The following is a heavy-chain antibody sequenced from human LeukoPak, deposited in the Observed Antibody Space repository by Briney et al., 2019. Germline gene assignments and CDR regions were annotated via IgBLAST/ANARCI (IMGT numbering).Heavy chain of an antibody. D-gene: IGHD2-21*02. CDR3: AKDFVVVPGNVNYFDY. Sequence: GGSLRLSCAASGFILSTYVMSWVRQAPGKGLEWVSTISSSGGYTYFADSVKGRFTISRDNSKNTLYVQMKSLRAEDTAVYYCAKDFVVVPGNVNYFDYWGQGTLVTVSS. CDR1: GFILSTYV. J-gene: IGHJ4*02. CDR2: ISSSGGYT. V-gene: IGHV3-23*01.